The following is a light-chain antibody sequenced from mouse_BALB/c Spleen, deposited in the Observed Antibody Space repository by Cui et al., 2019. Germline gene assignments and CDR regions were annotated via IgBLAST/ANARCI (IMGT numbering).Light chain of an antibody. V-gene: IGKV4-55*01. Sequence: QIVLTQSPAIMSASQGEKVTMTCSASSSVSYMYWYQQKPGSSPRLLIYDTSNLASGVPVRFSGSGSGTSYSLTISRMEAEDAATYYCQQWSSYPFTFGSGTKLEIK. J-gene: IGKJ4*01. CDR3: QQWSSYPFT. CDR1: SSVSY. CDR2: DTS.